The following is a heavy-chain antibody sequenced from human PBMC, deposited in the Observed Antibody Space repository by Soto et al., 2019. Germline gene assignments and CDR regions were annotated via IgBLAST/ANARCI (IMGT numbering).Heavy chain of an antibody. V-gene: IGHV3-30-3*01. CDR1: GFTFSSYA. CDR2: ISYDGSNK. CDR3: ARDLGMIVVVTAFDI. D-gene: IGHD3-22*01. Sequence: QVQLVESGGGVVQPGRSLRLSCAASGFTFSSYAMHWVRQAPGKGLEWVAVISYDGSNKYYADSVKGRFTISRDKSKNTLYLQMNSLRAEDTAVYYCARDLGMIVVVTAFDIWGQGTMVTVSS. J-gene: IGHJ3*02.